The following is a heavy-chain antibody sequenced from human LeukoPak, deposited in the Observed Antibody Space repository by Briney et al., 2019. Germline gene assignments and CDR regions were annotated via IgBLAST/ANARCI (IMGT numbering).Heavy chain of an antibody. CDR3: ARGVGDSYFDY. J-gene: IGHJ4*02. D-gene: IGHD3-10*01. CDR2: IYHSGST. V-gene: IGHV4-30-2*01. CDR1: GGSISSGGYS. Sequence: PSETLSLTCAVSGGSISSGGYSWSWIRQPPGKGLEWIGYIYHSGSTYYNPSLKGRVTISVDRSKNQFSLKLSSVTAADTAVYYCARGVGDSYFDYWGQGTLVTVSS.